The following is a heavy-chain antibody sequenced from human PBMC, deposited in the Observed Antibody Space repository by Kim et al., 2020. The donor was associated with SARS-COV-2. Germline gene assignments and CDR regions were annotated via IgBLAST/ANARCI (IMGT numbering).Heavy chain of an antibody. CDR2: IWYDGSNK. CDR1: GFTFSSYG. Sequence: GGSLRLSCAASGFTFSSYGMHWVRQAPGKGLEWVAVIWYDGSNKYYADSVKGRFTISRDNSKNTLYLQMNSLRAEDTAVYYCARESSGSYLLEEGFDYWGQGTLVTVSS. J-gene: IGHJ4*02. V-gene: IGHV3-33*01. CDR3: ARESSGSYLLEEGFDY. D-gene: IGHD1-26*01.